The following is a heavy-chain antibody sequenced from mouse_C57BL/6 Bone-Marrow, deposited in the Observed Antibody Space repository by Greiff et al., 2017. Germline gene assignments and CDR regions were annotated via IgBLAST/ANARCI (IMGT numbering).Heavy chain of an antibody. Sequence: QVQLQQSGAELMRPGASVKLSCKASGYTFTGYWMEWVKQRPGHGLEWIGGIFPGSGSTNYNEKFKGKATFTADPSSNTAYMQLSSLTSEDSAIYYCARLRIYYYGSGPWFAYWGQGTLVTVSA. D-gene: IGHD1-1*01. CDR1: GYTFTGYW. J-gene: IGHJ3*01. CDR3: ARLRIYYYGSGPWFAY. CDR2: IFPGSGST. V-gene: IGHV1-9*01.